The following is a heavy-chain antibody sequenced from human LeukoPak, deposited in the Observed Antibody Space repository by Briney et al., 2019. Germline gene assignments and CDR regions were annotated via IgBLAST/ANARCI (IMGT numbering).Heavy chain of an antibody. D-gene: IGHD5-24*01. Sequence: GGSLRLSCAASGFIFNADAMHWVRQAPDKGLEWVALISYDGSNKYYADSVKGRFTISRDNSKNTLYLQMNSLRAEDTAVYYCARDPGGLHLSHFDYWGQGTLVTVSS. V-gene: IGHV3-30*04. CDR1: GFIFNADA. CDR2: ISYDGSNK. J-gene: IGHJ4*02. CDR3: ARDPGGLHLSHFDY.